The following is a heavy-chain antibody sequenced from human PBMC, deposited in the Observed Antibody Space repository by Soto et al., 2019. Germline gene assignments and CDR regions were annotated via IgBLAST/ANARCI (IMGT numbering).Heavy chain of an antibody. J-gene: IGHJ3*02. CDR3: ARQTPLPGIAAAPRHHDAFDI. D-gene: IGHD6-13*01. CDR1: GGSISSSSYY. CDR2: IYYSGST. V-gene: IGHV4-39*01. Sequence: SETLSLTCTVSGGSISSSSYYWGWIRQPPGKGLEWIGSIYYSGSTYYNPSLKSRVTISVDTSKNQFSLRLSSVTAADTAVYYCARQTPLPGIAAAPRHHDAFDIWGQGTMVTVSS.